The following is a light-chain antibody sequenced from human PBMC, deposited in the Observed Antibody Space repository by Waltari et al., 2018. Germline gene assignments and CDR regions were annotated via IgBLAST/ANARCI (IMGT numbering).Light chain of an antibody. Sequence: DIQLTQSPSSLSAAVGDRVPITCQAAQDITTSLSWIQQKPGKAPQLLLYDASSLQAGVPSRFSGTGSGTAFSFTSTSLQPEDSATYYCQHYHSLPYTFGRGTKVQIK. CDR1: QDITTS. CDR3: QHYHSLPYT. V-gene: IGKV1-33*01. J-gene: IGKJ2*01. CDR2: DAS.